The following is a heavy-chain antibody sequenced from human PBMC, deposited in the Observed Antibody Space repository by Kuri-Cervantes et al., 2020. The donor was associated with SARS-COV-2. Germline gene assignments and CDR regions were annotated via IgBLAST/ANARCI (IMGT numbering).Heavy chain of an antibody. CDR3: ARTRGSYYTDAFDL. V-gene: IGHV5-51*01. J-gene: IGHJ3*01. CDR2: IYPTDSDT. CDR1: GFRFTTYW. D-gene: IGHD1-26*01. Sequence: KVSCKGSGFRFTTYWIGWVRQMPGKGLEWMAIIYPTDSDTRYSPSFQGQVTISADKTISTAYLQWSSPKASDSAMYYCARTRGSYYTDAFDLWGQGTMVTVSS.